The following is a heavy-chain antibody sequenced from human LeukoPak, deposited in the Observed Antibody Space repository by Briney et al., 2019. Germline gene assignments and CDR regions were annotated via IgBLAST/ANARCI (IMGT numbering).Heavy chain of an antibody. J-gene: IGHJ6*02. Sequence: SETLSLTCTVSGGSISSSSYYWGWIRQPPGKGLEWIGSIYYSGSTYYNPSLKSRVTISVDTSKNQFSLKLSSVTAADTAVYYCATSSDANDYGDYGSYYYGMDVWGQGTTVTVSS. V-gene: IGHV4-39*01. CDR1: GGSISSSSYY. CDR3: ATSSDANDYGDYGSYYYGMDV. CDR2: IYYSGST. D-gene: IGHD4-17*01.